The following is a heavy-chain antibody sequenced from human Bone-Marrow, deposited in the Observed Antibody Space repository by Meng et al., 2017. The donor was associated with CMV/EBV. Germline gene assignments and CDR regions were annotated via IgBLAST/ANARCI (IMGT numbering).Heavy chain of an antibody. V-gene: IGHV4-34*01. D-gene: IGHD1-26*01. CDR1: GGSFSGYY. J-gene: IGHJ4*02. Sequence: SETLSLTCVVYGGSFSGYYWSWIRQPPGKGLEWIGEINHSGSTNYNPSLKSRVTISVDTSKNQFSLKLSSVTAADTAVYYCARVVGATTALDYWGQGTLVTVSS. CDR3: ARVVGATTALDY. CDR2: INHSGST.